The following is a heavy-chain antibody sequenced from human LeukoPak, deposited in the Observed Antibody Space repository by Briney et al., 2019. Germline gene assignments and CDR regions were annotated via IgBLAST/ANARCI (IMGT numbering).Heavy chain of an antibody. CDR3: ARGPRRMVYGSGSYYTMNWFDP. Sequence: ASVKVSCKASGYTFTGYFMHWVRQAPGQGLEWMGWINPNSGGTNYAQKFQGRVTMTRNTSISTAYMELSSLRSEDTAVYYCARGPRRMVYGSGSYYTMNWFDPWGQGTLVTVSS. CDR1: GYTFTGYF. J-gene: IGHJ5*02. D-gene: IGHD3-10*01. V-gene: IGHV1-2*02. CDR2: INPNSGGT.